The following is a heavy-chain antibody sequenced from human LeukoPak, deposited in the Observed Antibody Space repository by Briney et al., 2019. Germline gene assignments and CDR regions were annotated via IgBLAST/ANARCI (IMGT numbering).Heavy chain of an antibody. CDR3: ARVFQRFSSGPRSNFDY. V-gene: IGHV4-34*01. CDR2: INHSGST. J-gene: IGHJ4*02. Sequence: SSETLSLTCAVYGGPFSGYYWSWIRQPPGKGLEWIGEINHSGSTNYNPSLKSRVTISADMPKNQFSLKLSSVTAADTAVYYCARVFQRFSSGPRSNFDYWGQGTLVTVSS. CDR1: GGPFSGYY. D-gene: IGHD3-3*01.